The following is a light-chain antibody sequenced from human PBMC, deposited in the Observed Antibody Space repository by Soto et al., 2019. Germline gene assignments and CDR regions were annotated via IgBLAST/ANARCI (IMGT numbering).Light chain of an antibody. J-gene: IGKJ1*01. CDR1: QGIRSY. CDR2: PAS. CDR3: QQYYSYPRT. V-gene: IGKV1-8*01. Sequence: IQMTPSPSSLSASVGDRCTITCRARQGIRSYLDWYQQKPGKAPKFLXYPASTLQSGVPSRFRGSGSGTDFTLTISCLQSEDFATYYCQQYYSYPRTFGQGTKVDIK.